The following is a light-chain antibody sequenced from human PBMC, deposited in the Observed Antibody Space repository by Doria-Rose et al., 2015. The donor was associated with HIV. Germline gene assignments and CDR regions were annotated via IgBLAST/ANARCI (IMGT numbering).Light chain of an antibody. CDR1: SSDIGGYNY. J-gene: IGLJ2*01. CDR2: DVS. CDR3: SSYTSNNTPVV. V-gene: IGLV2-14*01. Sequence: QSALTQPASVSGSPGQSITISCTGTSSDIGGYNYVSWYQQHPGKAPKLMIYDVSKRPSGVSNRFSGSESGNTASLTISGLQAEDEADYYCSSYTSNNTPVVFGGGTKLTVL.